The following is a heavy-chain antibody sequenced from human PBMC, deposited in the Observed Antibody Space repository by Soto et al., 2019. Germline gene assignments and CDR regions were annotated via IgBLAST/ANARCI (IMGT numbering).Heavy chain of an antibody. V-gene: IGHV3-23*01. CDR1: GFTFSSYA. CDR3: AKDRIAARQIIFFDY. Sequence: GGSLRLSCAASGFTFSSYAMSWVRQSPGKGLEWVSTISGGGGTTYYADSVKGRFTISRDNSKNTLYLQMNSLRAEDTAVYYCAKDRIAARQIIFFDYWGQGTLVTVSS. J-gene: IGHJ4*02. D-gene: IGHD6-6*01. CDR2: ISGGGGTT.